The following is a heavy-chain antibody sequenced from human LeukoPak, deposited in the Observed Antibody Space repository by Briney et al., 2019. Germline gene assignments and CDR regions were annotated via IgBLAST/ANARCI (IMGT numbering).Heavy chain of an antibody. CDR2: MNPNSGNT. CDR1: GYTFTSYD. CDR3: ARFFGTRDDY. D-gene: IGHD3-3*01. V-gene: IGHV1-8*01. Sequence: ASVKVSCKASGYTFTSYDINWVRQATGQGLEWMGWMNPNSGNTGYAQKFQGRVTITADESTSTAYMELSSLRSEDTAVYYCARFFGTRDDYWGQGTLVTVSS. J-gene: IGHJ4*02.